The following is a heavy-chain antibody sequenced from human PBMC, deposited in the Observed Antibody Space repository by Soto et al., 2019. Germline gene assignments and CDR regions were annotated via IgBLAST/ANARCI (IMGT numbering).Heavy chain of an antibody. V-gene: IGHV3-23*01. J-gene: IGHJ4*02. CDR2: ISGSGGST. Sequence: GSLRLSCAASGFTFSSYAMSWVRQAPGKGLEWVSAISGSGGSTYYADSVKGRFTISRDNSKNTLYLQMNSLRAEDTAVYYCAKKVRGVIAPGPFFDYWGQGTLVTVSS. CDR3: AKKVRGVIAPGPFFDY. D-gene: IGHD3-10*01. CDR1: GFTFSSYA.